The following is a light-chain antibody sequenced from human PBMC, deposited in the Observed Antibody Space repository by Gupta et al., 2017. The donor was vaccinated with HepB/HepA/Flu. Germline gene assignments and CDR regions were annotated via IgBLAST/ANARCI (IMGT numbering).Light chain of an antibody. CDR2: WAS. CDR1: QSLLYSPNNKDY. CDR3: QQGINTPFT. J-gene: IGKJ5*01. V-gene: IGKV4-1*01. Sequence: DIVMTQSPESLAVSLGERVAINCKSSQSLLYSPNNKDYFAWYQQKPGQPPKLLIYWASTRESGVPDSFSGRGSGTDFTLTISSRQAEDVAVYYCQQGINTPFTFGRGTRLDIK.